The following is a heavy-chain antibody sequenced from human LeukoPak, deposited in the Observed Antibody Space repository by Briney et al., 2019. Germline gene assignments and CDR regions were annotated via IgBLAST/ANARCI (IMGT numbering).Heavy chain of an antibody. D-gene: IGHD6-19*01. CDR1: GFTFSSYA. CDR3: ANGYSSGWISPYYYGMDV. V-gene: IGHV3-23*01. CDR2: ISGSGGST. J-gene: IGHJ6*02. Sequence: GGSLRLSCAASGFTFSSYAMSWVRRAPGKGLEWVSAISGSGGSTYYADSVKGRFTISRDNSKNTLYLQMNSLRAEDTAVYYCANGYSSGWISPYYYGMDVWGQGTTVTVSS.